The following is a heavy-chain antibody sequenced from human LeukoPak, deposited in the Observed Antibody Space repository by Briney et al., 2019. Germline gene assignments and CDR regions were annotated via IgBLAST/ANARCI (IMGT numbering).Heavy chain of an antibody. CDR3: ARGTLNIPGEHGAFDY. CDR2: IKQDGSEK. D-gene: IGHD1-14*01. V-gene: IGHV3-7*01. J-gene: IGHJ4*02. CDR1: GFTFNGCW. Sequence: GGSLRLSCAASGFTFNGCWMSWVRQAPGKGLEWVANIKQDGSEKYYVDSVRGRVTISRDNAKNSLYLQMNSLRAEDTAVYYCARGTLNIPGEHGAFDYWGQGTLVTVSS.